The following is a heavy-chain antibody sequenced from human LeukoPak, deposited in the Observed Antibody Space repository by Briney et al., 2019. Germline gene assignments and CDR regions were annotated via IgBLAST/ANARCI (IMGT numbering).Heavy chain of an antibody. CDR2: IYYSGST. J-gene: IGHJ6*02. CDR1: GGSFSGYY. V-gene: IGHV4-59*01. Sequence: ASETLSLTCAVYGGSFSGYYWSWIRQPPGKGLEWIGYIYYSGSTNYNPSLKSRVTISVDTSKNQFSLKLSSVTAADTAVYYCAGNYYYGSGSKVSSYGMDVWGQGTTVTVSS. D-gene: IGHD3-10*01. CDR3: AGNYYYGSGSKVSSYGMDV.